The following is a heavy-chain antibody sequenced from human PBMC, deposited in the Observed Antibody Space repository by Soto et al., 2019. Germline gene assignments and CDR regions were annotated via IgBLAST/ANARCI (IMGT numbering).Heavy chain of an antibody. D-gene: IGHD6-13*01. CDR2: MNAYNGNT. CDR3: AREQQLRLDP. Sequence: QVQVVQSGAEVKKPGASVKVSCKTSGYTFTAYGITWVRQAPGQGLGWMGWMNAYNGNTNYAQKLQGRVTMTTDTSTSTAYMELRSLTSDDTAVYYCAREQQLRLDPWGQGTLVTVSS. J-gene: IGHJ5*02. V-gene: IGHV1-18*01. CDR1: GYTFTAYG.